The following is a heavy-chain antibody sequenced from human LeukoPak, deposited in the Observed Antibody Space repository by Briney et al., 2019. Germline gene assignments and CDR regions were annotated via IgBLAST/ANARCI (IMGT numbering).Heavy chain of an antibody. CDR2: IKQDGSEK. CDR3: ARDVSSGWYYTNYYYYYMDV. J-gene: IGHJ6*03. Sequence: PGGPLRLSCAASGFTFSSYWMSWVRQAPGKGLEWVANIKQDGSEKYYVDSVKGRFTISRDNAKNSLYLQMNSLRAEDTAVYYCARDVSSGWYYTNYYYYYMDVWGKGTTVTVSS. V-gene: IGHV3-7*01. D-gene: IGHD6-19*01. CDR1: GFTFSSYW.